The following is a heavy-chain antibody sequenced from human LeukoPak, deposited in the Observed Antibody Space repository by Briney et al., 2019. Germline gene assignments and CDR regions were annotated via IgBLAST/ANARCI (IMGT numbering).Heavy chain of an antibody. CDR2: IYYSGST. J-gene: IGHJ3*02. CDR3: ARAEMLGDAFDI. CDR1: GGSISSYY. D-gene: IGHD3-10*02. V-gene: IGHV4-59*01. Sequence: SETLSLTCTVSGGSISSYYWSWIWQPPGKGLEWIGYIYYSGSTNYNPSLKSRVTISVDTSKNQFSLKLSSVTAADTAVYYCARAEMLGDAFDIWGQGTMVTVSS.